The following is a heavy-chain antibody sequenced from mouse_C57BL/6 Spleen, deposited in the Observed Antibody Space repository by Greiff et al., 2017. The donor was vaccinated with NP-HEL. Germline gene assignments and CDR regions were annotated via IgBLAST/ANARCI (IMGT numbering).Heavy chain of an antibody. CDR1: GYTFTSYW. CDR3: ARTVVASDWYFEV. J-gene: IGHJ1*03. D-gene: IGHD1-1*01. V-gene: IGHV1-7*01. CDR2: INPSSGYT. Sequence: QVQLQQSGAELAKPGASVKLSCKASGYTFTSYWMHWVKQRPGQGLEWIGYINPSSGYTKYNQKFKDKATLTADKSSSTAYMQLSSLTYEDSAVYYCARTVVASDWYFEVWGTGRTVTVSS.